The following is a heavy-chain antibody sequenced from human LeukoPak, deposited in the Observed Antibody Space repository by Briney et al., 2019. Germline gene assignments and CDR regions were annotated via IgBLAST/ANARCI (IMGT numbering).Heavy chain of an antibody. J-gene: IGHJ4*02. CDR2: IYYSGST. D-gene: IGHD3-22*01. V-gene: IGHV4-30-4*08. CDR1: GGSISSGDYY. Sequence: PSETLSLTCTVSGGSISSGDYYWSWIRQPPGKGLEWIGYIYYSGSTYYNPSLKSRVTISVDTSKNQFSLKLSSVTAADTAVYSCAKGYDSSGYYTHFDYWGQGTLVTVSS. CDR3: AKGYDSSGYYTHFDY.